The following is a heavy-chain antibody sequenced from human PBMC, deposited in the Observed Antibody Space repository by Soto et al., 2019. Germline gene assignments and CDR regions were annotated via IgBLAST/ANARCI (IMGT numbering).Heavy chain of an antibody. J-gene: IGHJ4*02. V-gene: IGHV1-18*01. CDR2: ISAYNGNT. D-gene: IGHD3-22*01. CDR1: GYTFTSYG. Sequence: QVQLVQSGAEVKKPGASVKVSCKASGYTFTSYGISWVRQAPGQGLEWMGWISAYNGNTNYAQKLQGRVTMTTDTSTSTAYMALRSLRSDDTAVYYCARDLYYDSSGNCLDYWGQGTLVTVSS. CDR3: ARDLYYDSSGNCLDY.